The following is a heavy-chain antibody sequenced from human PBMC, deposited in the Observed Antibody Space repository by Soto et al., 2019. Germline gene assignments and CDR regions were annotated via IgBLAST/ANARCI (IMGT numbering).Heavy chain of an antibody. D-gene: IGHD6-13*01. Sequence: SVKVSCKASGGTFSSYAISWVRQAPGQGLEWMGGIIPIFGTANYAQKFQGRVTITADESTSTAYMELSSLRSEDTAVYYCARALSAAGIWDYYYYYGMDVWGQGTTVTVSS. CDR1: GGTFSSYA. CDR2: IIPIFGTA. CDR3: ARALSAAGIWDYYYYYGMDV. V-gene: IGHV1-69*13. J-gene: IGHJ6*02.